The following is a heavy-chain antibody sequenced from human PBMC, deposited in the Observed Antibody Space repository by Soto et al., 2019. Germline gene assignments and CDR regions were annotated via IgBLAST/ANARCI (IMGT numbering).Heavy chain of an antibody. CDR3: ARGIPMTEVVTHPGFDY. Sequence: AGGSLRLSCEASGFTFSIHSMNWVRQAPGKGLEWVSYISSSSSTIYYADSVKGRFTISRDNAKKSLYLQMDSLRDEDTALYYCARGIPMTEVVTHPGFDYWGRGNLVTVSS. D-gene: IGHD3-22*01. CDR1: GFTFSIHS. CDR2: ISSSSSTI. V-gene: IGHV3-48*02. J-gene: IGHJ4*02.